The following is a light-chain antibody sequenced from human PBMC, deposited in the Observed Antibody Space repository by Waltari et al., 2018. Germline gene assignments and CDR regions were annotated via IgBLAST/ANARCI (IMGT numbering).Light chain of an antibody. CDR3: QQSYSTPLT. J-gene: IGKJ4*01. V-gene: IGKV1-39*01. CDR1: QIISSY. Sequence: DIQMTQSPSSLSASVGDRVTITCRASQIISSYLNWYQQKPGKAPKLLIYDASNLQSGVPSRFSGSGSGTDFTLTISRLQAEDFATYFCQQSYSTPLTFGGGAKVEIK. CDR2: DAS.